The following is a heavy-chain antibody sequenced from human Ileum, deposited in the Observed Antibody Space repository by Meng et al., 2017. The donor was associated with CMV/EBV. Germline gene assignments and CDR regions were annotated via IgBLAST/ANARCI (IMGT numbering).Heavy chain of an antibody. J-gene: IGHJ4*02. CDR3: ARASPQRRFLSY. Sequence: QAQRQQWGAGLLKPSETLSLMGAVDGGSFSEYHWSWIRQPPGKGLEWIGEINHGGSSNYNPSLKSRVTISVDRSRNPVSLKLTSVTAADAAVSYRARASPQRRFLSYWGQGTLVTVSS. CDR1: GGSFSEYH. CDR2: INHGGSS. D-gene: IGHD3-3*01. V-gene: IGHV4-34*01.